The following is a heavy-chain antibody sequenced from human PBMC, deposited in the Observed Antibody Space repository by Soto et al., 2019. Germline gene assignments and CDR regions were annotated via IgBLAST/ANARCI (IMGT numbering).Heavy chain of an antibody. V-gene: IGHV4-4*02. CDR2: IFHDGTA. J-gene: IGHJ4*02. CDR1: GVSISSGNW. Sequence: SETLSLTCAVSGVSISSGNWWTWVRQTPQRGLEYIGEIFHDGTANYYPSFERRVAISVDTSKNQFSLKLTSVTAADTAIYFCERLVYDHRLNYMYFDFWGQGALVTVSS. D-gene: IGHD2-8*01. CDR3: ERLVYDHRLNYMYFDF.